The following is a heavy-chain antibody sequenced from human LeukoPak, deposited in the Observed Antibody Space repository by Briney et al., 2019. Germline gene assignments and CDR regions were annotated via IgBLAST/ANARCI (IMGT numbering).Heavy chain of an antibody. Sequence: PGGSLRLSCAASGFTFSSYWMTWVRQAPGKGLEWVANIKQDESERYYVDSVKGRFTISRDNAKNSLYLQMSSLRAEDTAVYYCARSLGYCSSTSCYPFDYWGQGTPVTVSS. V-gene: IGHV3-7*02. CDR2: IKQDESER. CDR3: ARSLGYCSSTSCYPFDY. D-gene: IGHD2-2*01. J-gene: IGHJ4*02. CDR1: GFTFSSYW.